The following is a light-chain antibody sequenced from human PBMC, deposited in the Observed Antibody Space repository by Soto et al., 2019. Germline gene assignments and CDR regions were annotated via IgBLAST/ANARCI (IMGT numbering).Light chain of an antibody. CDR2: GAS. CDR1: QSVSSN. V-gene: IGKV3-15*01. Sequence: EIVMTQSPATLSVSPGARATLSCRASQSVSSNLAWYQQKPGQAPRLLIYGASTRATGIPARFSGSGSGTEFTLTSSSLQSEDFADYSCQQYNNWPYTFGQGTKLEIK. CDR3: QQYNNWPYT. J-gene: IGKJ2*01.